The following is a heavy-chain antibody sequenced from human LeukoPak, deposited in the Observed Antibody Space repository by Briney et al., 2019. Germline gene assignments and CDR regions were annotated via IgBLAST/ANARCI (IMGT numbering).Heavy chain of an antibody. Sequence: GGSLRLSCAASGFTFSSYGMHWVRQAPGKGLEWVAVISYDGSNKYYADSVKGRFTISRDNSKNTLYLQMNSLRAEDTAVYYCAKVRVGYSYGSEAGFFDCWGQGTLVTVSS. V-gene: IGHV3-30*18. CDR2: ISYDGSNK. J-gene: IGHJ4*02. CDR3: AKVRVGYSYGSEAGFFDC. D-gene: IGHD5-18*01. CDR1: GFTFSSYG.